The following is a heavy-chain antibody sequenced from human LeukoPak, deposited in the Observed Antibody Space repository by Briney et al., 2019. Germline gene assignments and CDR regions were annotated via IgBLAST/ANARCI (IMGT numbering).Heavy chain of an antibody. Sequence: SQTLSLTCTVSGASISSGAYYWGWIRQPPGKGLEWIGYIYYTGSTYYNPSLKSRITISLDTSKNQFSLMLSSVTAADTAVYYCASVMNGVVKFDFWGQGTLVTVSS. V-gene: IGHV4-30-4*01. D-gene: IGHD3-3*01. CDR3: ASVMNGVVKFDF. CDR2: IYYTGST. J-gene: IGHJ4*02. CDR1: GASISSGAYY.